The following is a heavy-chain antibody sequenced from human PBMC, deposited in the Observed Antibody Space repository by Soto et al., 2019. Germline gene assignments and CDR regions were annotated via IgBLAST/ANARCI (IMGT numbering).Heavy chain of an antibody. CDR2: IYHSWST. Sequence: SETPSLPRTVSGGPPSSSSYHLGWIRQPPGKGLEWIGYIYHSWSTYYNPSLKSRVTISVDRSKNQFSLKLSSVTAADTAVYYCARQNADNWFDPWGQGTLVTVSS. CDR1: GGPPSSSSYH. CDR3: ARQNADNWFDP. D-gene: IGHD1-1*01. J-gene: IGHJ5*02. V-gene: IGHV4-39*01.